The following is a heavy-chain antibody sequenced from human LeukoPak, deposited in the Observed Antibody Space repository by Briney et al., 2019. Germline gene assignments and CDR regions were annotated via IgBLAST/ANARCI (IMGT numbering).Heavy chain of an antibody. CDR2: ISGSGGST. CDR3: AKVWPYYYDSSGYYEHLDY. V-gene: IGHV3-23*01. Sequence: GGSLRLSCAASGFTFSSYAMSWVRQAPGKGLEWVSAISGSGGSTYYADSVKGRFTISRDNSKNTLYLQMNSLRAEDTAVYYCAKVWPYYYDSSGYYEHLDYWGQGTLVTVSS. D-gene: IGHD3-22*01. J-gene: IGHJ4*02. CDR1: GFTFSSYA.